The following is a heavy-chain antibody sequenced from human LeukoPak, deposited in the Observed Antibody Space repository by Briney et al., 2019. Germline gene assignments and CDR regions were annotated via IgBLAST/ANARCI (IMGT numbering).Heavy chain of an antibody. CDR2: INPNSGGT. CDR3: ARGYSSGWYRNWFDP. Sequence: ASVKVSCKASGYTFTGYYMHWVRQAPGQGLEWMGWINPNSGGTNYAQKFQGRVTMTGDTSISTAYMALSRLRSDDTAVYYCARGYSSGWYRNWFDPWGQGTLVTVSS. CDR1: GYTFTGYY. V-gene: IGHV1-2*02. D-gene: IGHD6-19*01. J-gene: IGHJ5*02.